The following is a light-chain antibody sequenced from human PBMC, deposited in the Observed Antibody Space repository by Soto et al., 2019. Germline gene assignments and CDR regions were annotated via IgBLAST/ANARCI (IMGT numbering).Light chain of an antibody. J-gene: IGKJ3*01. CDR2: DAS. V-gene: IGKV1-27*01. CDR1: QGISNY. CDR3: QHYDSVPVI. Sequence: DIQMTQSPSSLSASVGDRVTITCRASQGISNYLAWYQQKPGKPPSLLIYDASTLQSGVPSRFSASGSGTNFTLTISSLQPEDVATYYCQHYDSVPVIFGPGTKVHI.